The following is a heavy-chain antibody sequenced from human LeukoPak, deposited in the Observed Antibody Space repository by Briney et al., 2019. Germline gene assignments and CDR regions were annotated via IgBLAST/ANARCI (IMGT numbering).Heavy chain of an antibody. Sequence: PGGSLRLSCVGSGFTFSTYAMSWVRQPPGKGLEWIGEINHSGGTKYNPSLKSRVTISVDTSKNQFSLKLSSVTAADTAVYYCARGGLKWELLPARARKSYYFDYWGQGTLVTVSS. J-gene: IGHJ4*02. V-gene: IGHV4-34*01. CDR3: ARGGLKWELLPARARKSYYFDY. D-gene: IGHD1-26*01. CDR2: INHSGGT. CDR1: GFTFSTYA.